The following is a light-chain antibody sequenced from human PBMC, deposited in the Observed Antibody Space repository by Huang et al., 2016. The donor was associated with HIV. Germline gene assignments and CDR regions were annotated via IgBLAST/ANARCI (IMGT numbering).Light chain of an antibody. V-gene: IGKV1-39*01. J-gene: IGKJ2*01. CDR2: AAA. CDR1: QSFSSS. Sequence: DIQMTQSPSSLSASVGDRVTISCRSSQSFSSSLNWYQQRPGKAPKLLIYAAASLQSWVPSRFIGRGSGTDFSLTINSLQPEDFATYYCQQSDSTPYTFGQGTKLEIK. CDR3: QQSDSTPYT.